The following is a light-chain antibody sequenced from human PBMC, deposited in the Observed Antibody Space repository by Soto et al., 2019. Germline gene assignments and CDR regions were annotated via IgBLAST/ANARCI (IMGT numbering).Light chain of an antibody. CDR1: KSVSSN. CDR3: QQYGSSPWT. CDR2: GAS. Sequence: SVLTQSPATLSVSPGDRATLSCRASKSVSSNLAWYQQKPGQAPRLLIYGASNRATGIPDRFSGSGSGTDFTLTISRLEPGDFAVYYCQQYGSSPWTFGQGTKVDIK. V-gene: IGKV3-20*01. J-gene: IGKJ1*01.